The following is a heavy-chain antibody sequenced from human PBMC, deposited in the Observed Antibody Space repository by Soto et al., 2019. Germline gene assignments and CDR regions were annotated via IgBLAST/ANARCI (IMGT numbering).Heavy chain of an antibody. J-gene: IGHJ4*02. CDR2: IIPIFGTA. CDR1: GGTFSSYA. D-gene: IGHD5-12*01. CDR3: ARWDNYAVATIDRATGFDY. Sequence: QVQLVQSGAEVKKPGSSVKVSCKASGGTFSSYAISWVRQAPGQGLEWMGGIIPIFGTANYAQKFQGRVTITADESTSTAYMEVSSLRSEDTAVYYCARWDNYAVATIDRATGFDYWGQGTLVTVSS. V-gene: IGHV1-69*01.